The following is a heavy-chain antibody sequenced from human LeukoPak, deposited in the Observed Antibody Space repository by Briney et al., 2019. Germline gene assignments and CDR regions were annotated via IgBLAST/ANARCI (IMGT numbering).Heavy chain of an antibody. J-gene: IGHJ4*02. CDR2: INRDGSRT. CDR1: GFTFSSHW. CDR3: ARGSGNEPFDY. Sequence: GGSLRLSCAASGFTFSSHWIHWVRQAPGKGLVWVSGINRDGSRTSYADSVKGRFTISRDNAKNTLYLQMNSLRAEDTAVYYCARGSGNEPFDYWGQGTLVTVSS. V-gene: IGHV3-74*01. D-gene: IGHD5-12*01.